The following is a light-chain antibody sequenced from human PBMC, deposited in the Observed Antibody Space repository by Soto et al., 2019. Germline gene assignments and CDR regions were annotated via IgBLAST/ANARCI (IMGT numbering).Light chain of an antibody. CDR2: EGS. J-gene: IGLJ1*01. V-gene: IGLV2-23*01. CDR1: SSDVGSYNL. Sequence: QSVLTQPASVSGSPGQSITISCTGTSSDVGSYNLVSWYQQHPGKAPKLIIYEGSKRPSGVSNRFSGSKSGNTASLTISGLQAEDEPDYYCCSYAGSSTYVFGTGTKLTVL. CDR3: CSYAGSSTYV.